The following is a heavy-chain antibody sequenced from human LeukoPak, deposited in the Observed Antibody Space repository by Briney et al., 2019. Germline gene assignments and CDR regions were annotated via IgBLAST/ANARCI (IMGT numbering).Heavy chain of an antibody. V-gene: IGHV3-15*01. D-gene: IGHD3-16*01. CDR1: GFTFSTXX. Sequence: GGSLRLSCAASGFTFSTXXXXXXXXXXXXXLXXXXXILTQSDGGTTDYATXVKGRFTISRDDSKNTLYLHMDSLKSEDTAVYYCTTVAGELPFVDMWGQGTLVTVSS. J-gene: IGHJ4*02. CDR3: TTVAGELPFVDM. CDR2: ILTQSDGGTT.